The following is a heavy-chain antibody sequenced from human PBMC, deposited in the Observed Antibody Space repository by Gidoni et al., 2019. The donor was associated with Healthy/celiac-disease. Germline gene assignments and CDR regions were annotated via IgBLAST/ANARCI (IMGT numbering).Heavy chain of an antibody. J-gene: IGHJ5*02. CDR3: ARGYYGSGFDP. Sequence: QVQLQQWGAGLLKPSETLSLTCAAYGGSFSGYYWSWIRQPPGKGLEWIGEINHSGSTNYNPSLKSRVTRSVDTSKNQFSLKLSSVTAADTAVYYCARGYYGSGFDPWGQGTLVTVSS. D-gene: IGHD3-10*01. V-gene: IGHV4-34*01. CDR1: GGSFSGYY. CDR2: INHSGST.